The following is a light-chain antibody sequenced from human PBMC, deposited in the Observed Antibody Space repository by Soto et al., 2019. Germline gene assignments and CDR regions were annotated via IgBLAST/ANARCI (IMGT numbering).Light chain of an antibody. Sequence: QSALTQPASVSGSPGQSITISCTGTSGDIGGYNYVSWYQQHPGKAPKLLISEVTNRPSGVSKRFSGSKSGNTASLTISGLQAEDEADYYCSSYTTNTTPVVFGGGTKLTVL. CDR1: SGDIGGYNY. J-gene: IGLJ2*01. CDR2: EVT. CDR3: SSYTTNTTPVV. V-gene: IGLV2-14*01.